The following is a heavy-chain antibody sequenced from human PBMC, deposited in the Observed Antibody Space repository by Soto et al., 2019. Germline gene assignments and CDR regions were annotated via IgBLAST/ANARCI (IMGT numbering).Heavy chain of an antibody. V-gene: IGHV1-8*01. CDR3: ARGVVVPAAPYLCFDP. D-gene: IGHD2-2*01. CDR1: GYTFTSYD. J-gene: IGHJ5*02. Sequence: QVQLVQSGAEVKKPGASVKVSCKASGYTFTSYDINWVRQATGQGLEWMGWMNPNSGNTGYAQKFQGRVTMTRNTSISTAYMELSSLISEDTAVYYCARGVVVPAAPYLCFDPWGQGTLVTVSS. CDR2: MNPNSGNT.